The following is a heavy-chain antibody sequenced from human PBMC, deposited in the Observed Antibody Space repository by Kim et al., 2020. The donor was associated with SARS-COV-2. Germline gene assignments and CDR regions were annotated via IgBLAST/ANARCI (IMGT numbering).Heavy chain of an antibody. CDR2: ISSSSSTI. D-gene: IGHD6-13*01. V-gene: IGHV3-48*02. CDR3: ARDEDSSSWYSLYYYGMDV. J-gene: IGHJ6*02. CDR1: GFTFSSYS. Sequence: GGSLRLSCAASGFTFSSYSMNWVRQAPGKGLEWVSYISSSSSTIYYADSVKGRFTISRDNAKNSLYLQMNSLRDEDTAVYYCARDEDSSSWYSLYYYGMDVWGQGTTVTVSS.